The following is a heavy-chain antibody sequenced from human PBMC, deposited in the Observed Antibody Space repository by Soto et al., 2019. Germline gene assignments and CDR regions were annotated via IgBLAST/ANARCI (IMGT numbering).Heavy chain of an antibody. V-gene: IGHV3-74*03. D-gene: IGHD2-8*01. CDR1: GFLFTNNW. J-gene: IGHJ4*02. Sequence: GGSLRLSCAASGFLFTNNWMNWVRQAPGKGLVWVSRLSPDGSFRKYADSVAGRFTISRDNAKNTVYLQMDSLRVEDSAVYYCVGDLGYCPDGVCSGWGQGTQVTVSS. CDR3: VGDLGYCPDGVCSG. CDR2: LSPDGSFR.